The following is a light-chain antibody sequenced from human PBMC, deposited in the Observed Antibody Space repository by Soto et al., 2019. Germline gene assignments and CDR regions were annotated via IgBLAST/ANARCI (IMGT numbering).Light chain of an antibody. CDR1: SSDVGGYSY. CDR2: DVT. CDR3: SSYTTSSTVV. V-gene: IGLV2-14*01. Sequence: QSALTQPASVSGSPGQSITISCTGTSSDVGGYSYVSWYQQHPGKVPKLMIYDVTNRPSGVSNRFSGSKSGTTASLTISGLQAEDEADYFCSSYTTSSTVVFGGATQLTVL. J-gene: IGLJ2*01.